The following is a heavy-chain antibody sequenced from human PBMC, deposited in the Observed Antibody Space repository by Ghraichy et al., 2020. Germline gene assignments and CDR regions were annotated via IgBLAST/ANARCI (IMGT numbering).Heavy chain of an antibody. D-gene: IGHD4-17*01. J-gene: IGHJ5*02. V-gene: IGHV1-18*01. Sequence: MGWISAYNGNTNYAQKLQGRVTMTTDTSTSTAYMELRSLRSDDTAVYYCARDHYGEGPNWFDPWGQG. CDR3: ARDHYGEGPNWFDP. CDR2: ISAYNGNT.